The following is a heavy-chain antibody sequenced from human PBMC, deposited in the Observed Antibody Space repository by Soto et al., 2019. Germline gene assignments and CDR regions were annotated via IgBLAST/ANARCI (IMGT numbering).Heavy chain of an antibody. CDR3: ARGLSTGSYYTYDVDY. Sequence: QVQLQESGPGLVKPSETLSLTCTVSGGSISSYYWSWIRQPPGKGLEWIGYIYYSGSTNYNPSLKSRITISVDTSKNQFALKLSSVTAADTAVYYCARGLSTGSYYTYDVDYWGQGTLVTVSS. D-gene: IGHD3-10*01. J-gene: IGHJ4*02. CDR2: IYYSGST. CDR1: GGSISSYY. V-gene: IGHV4-59*01.